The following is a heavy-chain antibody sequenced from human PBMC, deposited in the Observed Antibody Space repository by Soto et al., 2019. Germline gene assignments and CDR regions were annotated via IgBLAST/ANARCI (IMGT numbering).Heavy chain of an antibody. CDR3: ARERGGIYSGYDVFSYGMDV. V-gene: IGHV4-59*01. Sequence: SETLSLTCTVSGGSISSYYWSWIRQPPGKGLEWIGYIYYSGSTNYNPSLKSRVTISVDTSKNQFSLKLSSVTAADTAVYYCARERGGIYSGYDVFSYGMDVWGQGTTVTVSS. D-gene: IGHD5-12*01. J-gene: IGHJ6*02. CDR1: GGSISSYY. CDR2: IYYSGST.